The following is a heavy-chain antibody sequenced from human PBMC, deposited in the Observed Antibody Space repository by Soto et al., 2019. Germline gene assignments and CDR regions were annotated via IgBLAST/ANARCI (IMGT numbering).Heavy chain of an antibody. D-gene: IGHD7-27*01. CDR1: GFTLSKYA. CDR3: AKGWGNYGLDV. CDR2: VTGSGDST. V-gene: IGHV3-23*01. J-gene: IGHJ6*02. Sequence: PGGSLRLSCAASGFTLSKYAMSWVRQAPGKGLDWVAAVTGSGDSTYYADSVKGRFTISRDNSKNALYLQMNSLRAEDTAIYYCAKGWGNYGLDVWGQGTTVTVSS.